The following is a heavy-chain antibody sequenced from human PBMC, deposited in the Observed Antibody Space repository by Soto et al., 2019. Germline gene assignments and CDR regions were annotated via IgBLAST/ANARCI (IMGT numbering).Heavy chain of an antibody. CDR1: GGSISSDGDY. CDR3: AAYYSDTY. J-gene: IGHJ4*02. Sequence: SETQSLTYTVSGGSISSDGDYWSWIRQHPGKGLEWIGYIYYSGSTYYNPSLKSRVTISVDTSKNQFSLKLSSVTAADTAVYYCAAYYSDTYWGQGTLVTVSS. CDR2: IYYSGST. D-gene: IGHD3-22*01. V-gene: IGHV4-31*03.